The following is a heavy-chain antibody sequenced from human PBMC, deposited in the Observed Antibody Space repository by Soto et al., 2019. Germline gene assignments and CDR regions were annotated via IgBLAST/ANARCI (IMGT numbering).Heavy chain of an antibody. Sequence: GGSLRLSCAASGFTVSSNYMSWVRQAPGKGLEWVSVIYSGGSTYYADSVKGRFTISRDNSKNTLYLQMNSLRAEDTAVYYCARDNYDILTGYPGPYYYYGMDVWGQGTTVTVSS. J-gene: IGHJ6*02. CDR2: IYSGGST. CDR1: GFTVSSNY. D-gene: IGHD3-9*01. V-gene: IGHV3-53*01. CDR3: ARDNYDILTGYPGPYYYYGMDV.